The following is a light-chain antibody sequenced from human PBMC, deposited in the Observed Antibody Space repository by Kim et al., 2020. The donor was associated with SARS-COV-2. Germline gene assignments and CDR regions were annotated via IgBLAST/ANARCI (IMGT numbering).Light chain of an antibody. CDR1: QSLVYSDGNTY. CDR3: MQGTHLYT. CDR2: KVS. V-gene: IGKV2-30*01. J-gene: IGKJ2*01. Sequence: DVVMTQSPLSLPVTLGQPASISCRSSQSLVYSDGNTYLNWFQQRPGQSPRRLIYKVSNRDSGVPDRFSGSGSGTDFTLKISGVEAEDVGVYYCMQGTHLYTFGQGTKLEI.